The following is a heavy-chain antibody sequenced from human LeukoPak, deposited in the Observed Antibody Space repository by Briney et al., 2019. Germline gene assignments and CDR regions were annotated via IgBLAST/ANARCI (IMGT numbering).Heavy chain of an antibody. D-gene: IGHD3-3*01. J-gene: IGHJ6*03. CDR1: GVTFSDSA. Sequence: TGGSLRLTCAASGVTFSDSAMTWVRQVPVKGLEWVSSISSSGSYIYYADSVKGRFTISRDNAKSSLYLEMNSLSADDTAVYHCARSAGTIFGEYYYYMDVWGKGTAVTVSS. CDR3: ARSAGTIFGEYYYYMDV. CDR2: ISSSGSYI. V-gene: IGHV3-21*01.